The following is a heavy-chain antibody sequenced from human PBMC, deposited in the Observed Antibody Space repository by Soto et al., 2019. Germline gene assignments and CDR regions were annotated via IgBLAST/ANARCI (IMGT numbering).Heavy chain of an antibody. J-gene: IGHJ4*02. D-gene: IGHD3-10*01. CDR1: GYTFTSYG. Sequence: QVQLVQSGAEVKKPGASVKVSCKASGYTFTSYGISWVRQAPGQGLEWMGWINPYNGNTNYAQKLQGRVTLTTDTSTSTASMELRSLRSEDTAVYYCARDWFAVDYWGQGTLVTVSP. CDR2: INPYNGNT. V-gene: IGHV1-18*01. CDR3: ARDWFAVDY.